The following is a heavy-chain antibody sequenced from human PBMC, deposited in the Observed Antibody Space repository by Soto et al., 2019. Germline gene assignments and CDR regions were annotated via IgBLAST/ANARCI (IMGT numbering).Heavy chain of an antibody. D-gene: IGHD2-8*01. CDR1: GYTFTGYY. CDR3: ARAGSGQPNAYYYYGMDV. CDR2: INPNSGGT. Sequence: ASVKVSCKASGYTFTGYYMHWVRQAPGQGLEWMGWINPNSGGTNYAQKFQGWVTMTRDTSISTAYMELSRLRSDDTAVYYCARAGSGQPNAYYYYGMDVWGQGTTVTVSS. J-gene: IGHJ6*02. V-gene: IGHV1-2*04.